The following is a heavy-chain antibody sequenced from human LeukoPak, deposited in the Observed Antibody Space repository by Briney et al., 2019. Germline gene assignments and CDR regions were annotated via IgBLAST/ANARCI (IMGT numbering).Heavy chain of an antibody. CDR1: GFTFNNYA. D-gene: IGHD3-10*01. Sequence: PGGSLRLSCAASGFTFNNYAMNWVRQAPGEGLEWVSTISGSGGSTYYADSVKGRFTISRDNSKNTLYLQMNSLRAEDTAVYYCARGGSSYYMDVWGRGTTVTISS. V-gene: IGHV3-23*01. CDR2: ISGSGGST. J-gene: IGHJ6*03. CDR3: ARGGSSYYMDV.